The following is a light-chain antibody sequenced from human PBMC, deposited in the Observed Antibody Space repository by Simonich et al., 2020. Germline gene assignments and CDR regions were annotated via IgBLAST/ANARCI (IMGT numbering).Light chain of an antibody. CDR3: QQYYSTPFT. V-gene: IGKV4-1*01. CDR1: QSVLYSSNNKNY. CDR2: WAS. Sequence: DIVMTQSPDSLAVSLGERATINCKSSQSVLYSSNNKNYLAWYQQKPGQPPKLLIYWASTRESGVPARFSGSGSGTDFTLTIRSLQAEEVAVYYCQQYYSTPFTFGPGTKVDIK. J-gene: IGKJ3*01.